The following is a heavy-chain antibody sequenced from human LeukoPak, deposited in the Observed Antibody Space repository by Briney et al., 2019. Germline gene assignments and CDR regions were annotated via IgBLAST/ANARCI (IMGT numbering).Heavy chain of an antibody. CDR1: GFTFSSYS. CDR2: IYYSGST. CDR3: ARLLGYGSGPRGNYFDY. D-gene: IGHD3-10*01. V-gene: IGHV4-59*08. Sequence: PGGSLRLSCAASGFTFSSYSMNWVRQAPGKGLEWIGYIYYSGSTNYNPSLKSRVTISVDTSKNQFSLKLSSVTAADTAVYYCARLLGYGSGPRGNYFDYWGQGTLVTVSS. J-gene: IGHJ4*02.